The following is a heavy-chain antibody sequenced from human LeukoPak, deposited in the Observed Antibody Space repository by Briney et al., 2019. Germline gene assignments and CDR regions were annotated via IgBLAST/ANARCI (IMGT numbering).Heavy chain of an antibody. CDR1: GYTFTSYA. Sequence: GASVKVSCKASGYTFTSYAMHWVRQAPGQRLEWMGWINAGNGNTKYSQKFQGRVTITRDTSASTAYMELSSLRSEDTVVYYCARGGSYLYYFDYWGQGTLVTVSS. CDR3: ARGGSYLYYFDY. CDR2: INAGNGNT. J-gene: IGHJ4*02. D-gene: IGHD1-26*01. V-gene: IGHV1-3*01.